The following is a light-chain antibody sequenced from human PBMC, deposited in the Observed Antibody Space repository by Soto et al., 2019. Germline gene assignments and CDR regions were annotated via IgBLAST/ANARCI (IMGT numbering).Light chain of an antibody. J-gene: IGKJ5*01. CDR3: QLYGISPH. Sequence: EIVLTQSPGTLSLSPGERATLSCKTSQSRGSNFLAWYQHKPGQAPRLLIYASSNRATGIPDRFSGSASGTDFTLTINRLEHEDFAVYYWQLYGISPHFGQGTRLEIK. CDR2: ASS. V-gene: IGKV3-20*01. CDR1: QSRGSNF.